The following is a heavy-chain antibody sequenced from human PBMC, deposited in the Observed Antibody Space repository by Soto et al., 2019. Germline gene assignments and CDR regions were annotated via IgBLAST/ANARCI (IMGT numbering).Heavy chain of an antibody. Sequence: EVQLLESGGDLVQPGGSLRLSCAPSGFTVTSYAMSWVRQAPGKGLEWVSTISGSGGNKWYADSVKGRFTISRDSSKNTLYLQMNRLRAEDTAVYYCAYAGRLHSLYYYYMDVWGKGTTVTVSS. CDR1: GFTVTSYA. CDR2: ISGSGGNK. V-gene: IGHV3-23*01. D-gene: IGHD6-25*01. CDR3: AYAGRLHSLYYYYMDV. J-gene: IGHJ6*03.